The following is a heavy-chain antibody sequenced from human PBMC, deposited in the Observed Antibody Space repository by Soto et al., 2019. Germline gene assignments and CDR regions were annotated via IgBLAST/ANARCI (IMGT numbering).Heavy chain of an antibody. J-gene: IGHJ3*02. CDR3: ANGGPRSCSGGSCSHAFDI. V-gene: IGHV3-23*01. Sequence: GGSLRLSCAASGFTFSSYAMSWVRQAPGKGLEWVSAISGSGGSTYYADSVKGRFTISRDNSKNTLYLQMNSLRAEDTAVYYCANGGPRSCSGGSCSHAFDIWGQGTMVTVSS. D-gene: IGHD2-15*01. CDR2: ISGSGGST. CDR1: GFTFSSYA.